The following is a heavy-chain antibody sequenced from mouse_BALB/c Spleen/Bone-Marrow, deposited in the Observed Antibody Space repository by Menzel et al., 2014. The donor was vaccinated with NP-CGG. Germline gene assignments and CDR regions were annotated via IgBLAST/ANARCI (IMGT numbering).Heavy chain of an antibody. CDR1: GFNIKDTY. D-gene: IGHD3-3*01. CDR2: IDPANGNT. V-gene: IGHV14-3*02. Sequence: EVKLVESGAELVKPGASVKLSCTASGFNIKDTYMHWVKQRPEQGLEWIGRIDPANGNTKYDPKFQGKATITADTSSNTAYLQLSSLTSEDTAVYYCGRSEGKGTPAYWGQGTLVTVSA. CDR3: GRSEGKGTPAY. J-gene: IGHJ3*01.